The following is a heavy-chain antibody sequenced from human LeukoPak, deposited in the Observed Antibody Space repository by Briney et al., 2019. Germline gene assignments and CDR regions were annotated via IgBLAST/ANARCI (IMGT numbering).Heavy chain of an antibody. V-gene: IGHV3-30*04. CDR2: ISHDERNK. D-gene: IGHD5-24*01. Sequence: GGSLRLSCVASGFNFDNYAMHWVRQPLGKGLEWVAVISHDERNKYYADSMKGRITISRDNSKNTLFLQMNNLRTEDTAVYFCARPSPPGDGYNPPDYWGQGTLVTVSS. CDR3: ARPSPPGDGYNPPDY. J-gene: IGHJ4*02. CDR1: GFNFDNYA.